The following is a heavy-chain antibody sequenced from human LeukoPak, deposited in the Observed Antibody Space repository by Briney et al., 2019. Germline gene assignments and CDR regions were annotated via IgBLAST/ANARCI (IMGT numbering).Heavy chain of an antibody. D-gene: IGHD3-22*01. CDR3: AKDMTNYYDSSGYDNAFDI. CDR2: ISWNSGSI. Sequence: GGSLRLSCAASGFTFDDYAMHWVRQAPGKGLEWVSGISWNSGSIGYADSVKGRFTISRDNAKNSLYLQMNSLRAEDTALYYCAKDMTNYYDSSGYDNAFDIWGQGTMVTVSS. V-gene: IGHV3-9*01. CDR1: GFTFDDYA. J-gene: IGHJ3*02.